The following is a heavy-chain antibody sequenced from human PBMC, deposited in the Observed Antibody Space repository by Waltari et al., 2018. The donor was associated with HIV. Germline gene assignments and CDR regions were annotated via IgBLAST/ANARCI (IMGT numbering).Heavy chain of an antibody. CDR1: NFTISHRP. V-gene: IGHV3-53*01. Sequence: EVLLTESGGRLIQTGGSLGLSCVASNFTISHRPVTWVRQASGGPLEWVAVIYPDDTTHDADAVRGRFTISRVRSRTAVLLLMNGLFADDTAIYYCATGVRYYGPWGQGTRVTVSS. CDR2: IYPDDTT. D-gene: IGHD3-10*01. J-gene: IGHJ5*02. CDR3: ATGVRYYGP.